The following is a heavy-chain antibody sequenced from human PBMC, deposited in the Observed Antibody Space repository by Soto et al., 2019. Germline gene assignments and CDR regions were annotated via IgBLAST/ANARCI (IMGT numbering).Heavy chain of an antibody. Sequence: QVQLVESGGTVVQPGTSLRLSCVASGFTFSNYGMHWARQAPGKGLEWVAYLQYDGTYIHYSDSVQGRFTISRDNSKNTLYLQMNSLRAEDTALYYCARHPRPTYGDYADYWGQGTLVTVSS. CDR2: LQYDGTYI. V-gene: IGHV3-33*05. CDR1: GFTFSNYG. CDR3: ARHPRPTYGDYADY. J-gene: IGHJ4*02. D-gene: IGHD4-17*01.